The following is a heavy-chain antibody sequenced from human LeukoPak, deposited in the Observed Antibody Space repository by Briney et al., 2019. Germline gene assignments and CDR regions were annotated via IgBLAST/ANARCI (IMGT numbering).Heavy chain of an antibody. CDR1: GFTFSSHG. J-gene: IGHJ4*02. CDR2: VNYDGSKK. V-gene: IGHV3-30*02. Sequence: GGSLRLSCAASGFTFSSHGMHWVRQAPGKGLEWVAFVNYDGSKKYYADSVKGRFTISRDNSKNTVYLQMNSLRAEDTAVFYCAKVLTGGPYYFDYWGQGTLVTVSS. CDR3: AKVLTGGPYYFDY. D-gene: IGHD2-15*01.